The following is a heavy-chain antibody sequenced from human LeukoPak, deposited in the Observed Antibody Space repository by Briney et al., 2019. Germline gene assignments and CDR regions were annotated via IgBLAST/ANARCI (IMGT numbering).Heavy chain of an antibody. D-gene: IGHD2-15*01. J-gene: IGHJ4*02. V-gene: IGHV3-48*04. CDR3: AKDPRYCSGGSCYLLYYFDY. CDR1: GFTFSSYS. CDR2: ISSSSSTI. Sequence: GGSLRLSCAASGFTFSSYSMNWVRQAPGKGLEWVSYISSSSSTIYYADSVKGRFTISRDNAKNSLYLQMNSLRAEDTAVYYCAKDPRYCSGGSCYLLYYFDYWGQGTLVTVSS.